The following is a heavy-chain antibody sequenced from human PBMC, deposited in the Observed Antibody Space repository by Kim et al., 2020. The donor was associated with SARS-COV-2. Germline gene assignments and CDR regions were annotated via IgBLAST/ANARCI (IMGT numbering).Heavy chain of an antibody. V-gene: IGHV3-15*01. Sequence: GGSLRLSCAASGFAFNLAWLNWVRQAPGRGLEWVGRSKMESDGGTTDYAAPVKGRFIISRDDSENMLYLQINSLKTEDTGIYYCTTAGRRGLLALNYWGPGTLVTVSS. CDR2: SKMESDGGTT. J-gene: IGHJ4*02. CDR3: TTAGRRGLLALNY. CDR1: GFAFNLAW. D-gene: IGHD3-10*01.